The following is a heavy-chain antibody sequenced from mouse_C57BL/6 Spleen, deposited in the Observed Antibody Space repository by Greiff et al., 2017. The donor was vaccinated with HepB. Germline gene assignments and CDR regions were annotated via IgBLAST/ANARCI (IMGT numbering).Heavy chain of an antibody. V-gene: IGHV1-26*01. CDR2: INPNNGGT. Sequence: EVQLQQSGPELVKPGASVKISCKASGYTFTDYYMNWVKQSHGKSLEWIGDINPNNGGTSYNQKFKGKATLTVDKSSSTAYMELRSLTSEDSAVYYCARSTYYSNYNWYFDVWGTGTTVTVSS. CDR1: GYTFTDYY. D-gene: IGHD2-5*01. J-gene: IGHJ1*03. CDR3: ARSTYYSNYNWYFDV.